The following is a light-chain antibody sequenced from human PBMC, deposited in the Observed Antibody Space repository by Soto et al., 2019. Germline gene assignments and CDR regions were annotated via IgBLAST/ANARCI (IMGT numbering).Light chain of an antibody. V-gene: IGKV1-8*01. Sequence: AIRTTQSPSSLSASTGDKVTITCRASQDVSGYVACYQQKPGIATNLLVYAASTLQAGGPSRLSGSASGTEFTLTISSLQSEDYATYFCQEYHTQAAFGQGTKVDIK. J-gene: IGKJ1*01. CDR3: QEYHTQAA. CDR2: AAS. CDR1: QDVSGY.